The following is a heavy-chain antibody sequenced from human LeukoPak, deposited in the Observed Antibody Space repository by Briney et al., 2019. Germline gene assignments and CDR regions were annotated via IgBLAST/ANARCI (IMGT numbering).Heavy chain of an antibody. J-gene: IGHJ4*02. CDR2: ISGSGGTT. D-gene: IGHD4/OR15-4a*01. Sequence: GGSLRLSCGASGFTFSNSGMSWVRQAPGKGLEWVSAISGSGGTTYYADSVKGRFTISRDNSKNTLYLQMNSLRAEDTAVYYCARRAGAYSHPYDYWGQGTLVTVSS. CDR3: ARRAGAYSHPYDY. CDR1: GFTFSNSG. V-gene: IGHV3-23*01.